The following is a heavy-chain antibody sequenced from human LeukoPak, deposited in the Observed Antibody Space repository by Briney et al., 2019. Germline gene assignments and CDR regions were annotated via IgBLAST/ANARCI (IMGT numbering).Heavy chain of an antibody. J-gene: IGHJ4*02. CDR2: IYYSGST. Sequence: SETLSLTCTVSGGSISSSSYYWGWLRQPPGKGLEWIGSIYYSGSTYYNPSLKSRVTISVDTSKNQFSLKLSSVTAADTAVYYCARQWLVRAASLGFDYWGQGTLVTVSS. D-gene: IGHD6-19*01. V-gene: IGHV4-39*01. CDR1: GGSISSSSYY. CDR3: ARQWLVRAASLGFDY.